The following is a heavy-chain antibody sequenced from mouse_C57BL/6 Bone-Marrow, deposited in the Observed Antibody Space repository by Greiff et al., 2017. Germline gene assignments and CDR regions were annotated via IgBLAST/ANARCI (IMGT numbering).Heavy chain of an antibody. CDR3: AREGSSPLYAMDY. D-gene: IGHD1-1*01. CDR1: GYAFSSSW. V-gene: IGHV1-82*01. CDR2: IYPGDGDT. Sequence: VQLQQSGPELVKPGASVKISCKASGYAFSSSWMNWVKQRPGKGLEWIGRIYPGDGDTNYNGKFKGKATLTAAKSSSTAYMQLSSLTSEDSAVYFCAREGSSPLYAMDYWGQGTSVTVSS. J-gene: IGHJ4*01.